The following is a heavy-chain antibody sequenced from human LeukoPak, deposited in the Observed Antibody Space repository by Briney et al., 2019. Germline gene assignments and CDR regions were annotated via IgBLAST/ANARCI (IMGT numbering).Heavy chain of an antibody. Sequence: SETLSLTCAVYGGSFSGYYWSWIRQPPGKGLEWIGEINHSGSTNYNPSLKRRVTISVDTSKNQFSLKLSSVTAADTAVYYCARGWGQWLAPMDYWGQGTLVTVSS. CDR3: ARGWGQWLAPMDY. J-gene: IGHJ4*02. V-gene: IGHV4-34*01. CDR1: GGSFSGYY. CDR2: INHSGST. D-gene: IGHD6-19*01.